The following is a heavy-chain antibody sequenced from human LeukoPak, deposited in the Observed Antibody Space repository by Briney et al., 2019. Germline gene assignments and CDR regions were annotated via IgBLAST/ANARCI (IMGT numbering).Heavy chain of an antibody. CDR3: AKMAVGAAVEGDSWFDP. J-gene: IGHJ5*02. Sequence: ASVKVSCTASGYTITAYYMHWVRQAPGQGLEWMGWINPNSGVTKYAQKFQGRVTMTRDTSISTAYMELSRLISGDTAVYYCAKMAVGAAVEGDSWFDPWGQGTLVTVSS. CDR2: INPNSGVT. D-gene: IGHD6-13*01. V-gene: IGHV1-2*02. CDR1: GYTITAYY.